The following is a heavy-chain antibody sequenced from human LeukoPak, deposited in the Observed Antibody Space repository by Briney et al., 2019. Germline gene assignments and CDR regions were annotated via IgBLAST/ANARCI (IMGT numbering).Heavy chain of an antibody. CDR1: GGTFSSYT. J-gene: IGHJ6*02. CDR2: IIPILGIA. D-gene: IGHD3-22*01. CDR3: ARDLYYYDSSGYSLNYGMDV. Sequence: SVKVSCKASGGTFSSYTISWVRQAAGQGLEWMGRIIPILGIANYAQKFQGRVTITADKSTSTAYMELSSLRSEDTAVYYCARDLYYYDSSGYSLNYGMDVWGQGTTVTVSS. V-gene: IGHV1-69*04.